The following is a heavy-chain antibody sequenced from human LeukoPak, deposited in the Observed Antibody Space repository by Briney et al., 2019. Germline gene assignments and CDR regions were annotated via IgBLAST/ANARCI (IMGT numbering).Heavy chain of an antibody. Sequence: SQTLSLTCAISGDRVSSNRAAWNWIRQSPSRGLEWLGRTYYRSKWYNDYALSLNSRITITPGTSKNQFSLQLNSVTPEDTAVYYCARVNSWTEEPDTGFDYWGQGTLVTVSS. V-gene: IGHV6-1*01. CDR2: TYYRSKWYN. CDR3: ARVNSWTEEPDTGFDY. J-gene: IGHJ4*02. CDR1: GDRVSSNRAA. D-gene: IGHD1-14*01.